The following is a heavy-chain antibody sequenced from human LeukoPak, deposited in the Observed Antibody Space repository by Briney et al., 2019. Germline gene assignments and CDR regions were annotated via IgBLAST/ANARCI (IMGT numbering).Heavy chain of an antibody. CDR2: MNPNSGNT. CDR1: GYTFTSYD. J-gene: IGHJ6*03. Sequence: GASVKVSCKASGYTFTSYDINWVRQATGQGLEWMGWMNPNSGNTGYAQKFQGRVTMTRDTSTSTVYMELSSLRSEDTAVYYCARNLEPGNYYYYMDVWGKGTTVTVSS. CDR3: ARNLEPGNYYYYMDV. V-gene: IGHV1-8*02. D-gene: IGHD3-10*01.